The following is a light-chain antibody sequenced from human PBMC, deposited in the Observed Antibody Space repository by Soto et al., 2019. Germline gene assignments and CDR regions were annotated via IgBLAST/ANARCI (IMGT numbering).Light chain of an antibody. J-gene: IGLJ2*01. CDR3: AAWDDILNGVI. Sequence: QSVLTQPPSASGTPGQRVTISCSGSSSNIGSNTVNWYQQFPGTAPKLLIYTNNQRPSGVPDRFSGSKSGTSASLAISGLQSEDEADYYCAAWDDILNGVIFGGGTKLTVL. CDR2: TNN. CDR1: SSNIGSNT. V-gene: IGLV1-44*01.